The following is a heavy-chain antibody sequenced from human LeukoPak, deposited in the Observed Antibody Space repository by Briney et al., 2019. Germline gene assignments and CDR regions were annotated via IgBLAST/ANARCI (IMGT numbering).Heavy chain of an antibody. CDR2: ISSSGSTI. D-gene: IGHD3-22*01. Sequence: GGSLRLSCAASGFTFSSYEMNWVRQAPGKGLEWVSYISSSGSTIYYADSVKGRFTISRDNAKNSLYLQMNSLRAEDTAVYYCARDRDPGYNDSSGYRRVNAFDFWGQGTMVTVSS. CDR1: GFTFSSYE. CDR3: ARDRDPGYNDSSGYRRVNAFDF. J-gene: IGHJ3*01. V-gene: IGHV3-48*03.